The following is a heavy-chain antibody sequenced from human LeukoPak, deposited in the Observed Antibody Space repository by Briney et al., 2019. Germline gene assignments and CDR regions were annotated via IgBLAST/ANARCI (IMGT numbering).Heavy chain of an antibody. J-gene: IGHJ5*02. CDR3: ARGRKGRGLSIVVVPAAIRQFDP. Sequence: SGTLSLTCAVYGGSFSGYYWSWIRQPPGKGLEWIGEINHSGSTNYNPSLKSRVTISVDTSKNQFSLKLSSVTAADTAVYYCARGRKGRGLSIVVVPAAIRQFDPWGQGNPGHRLL. CDR2: INHSGST. D-gene: IGHD2-2*01. V-gene: IGHV4-34*01. CDR1: GGSFSGYY.